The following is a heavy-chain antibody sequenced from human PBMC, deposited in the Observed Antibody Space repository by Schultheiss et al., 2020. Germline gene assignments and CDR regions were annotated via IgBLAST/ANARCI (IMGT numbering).Heavy chain of an antibody. V-gene: IGHV3-33*08. CDR2: IWYDGSNK. CDR3: AREGDSSGYYYHGMDV. J-gene: IGHJ6*02. CDR1: GFTFSSYG. Sequence: GGSLRLSCAASGFTFSSYGMHWVRQAPGKGLEWVAVIWYDGSNKYYADSVKGRFTISRDNSKNTLYLQMNSLRAEDTAVYYCAREGDSSGYYYHGMDVWGRGTTVTVTS. D-gene: IGHD3-22*01.